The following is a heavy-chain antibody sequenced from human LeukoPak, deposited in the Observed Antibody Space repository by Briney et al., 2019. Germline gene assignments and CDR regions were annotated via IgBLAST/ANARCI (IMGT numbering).Heavy chain of an antibody. Sequence: GGSLRLSCAASGFIFSSYSMSWVRQAPGKGLEWLSYISSSNHAIYYADSVRGRFTISRDNAKNSLFLQMNSLRDEDTAVYYCARDEEAVDYYFDYWGQGTLVTVSS. CDR3: ARDEEAVDYYFDY. D-gene: IGHD6-19*01. CDR1: GFIFSSYS. CDR2: ISSSNHAI. J-gene: IGHJ4*02. V-gene: IGHV3-48*02.